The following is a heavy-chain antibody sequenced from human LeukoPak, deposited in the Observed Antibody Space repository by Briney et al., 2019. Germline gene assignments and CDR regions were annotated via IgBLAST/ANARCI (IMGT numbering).Heavy chain of an antibody. CDR1: GFTFSDYY. D-gene: IGHD1-26*01. CDR2: IESSGGAI. V-gene: IGHV3-11*04. J-gene: IGHJ4*02. Sequence: GGSLRLSCAASGFTFSDYYMWWIRQAPGRGLEWVSYIESSGGAISYADSMRGRFTISRDNAKHSLYLQMNSLRAEDTAVYYCARGGVVGAADCWGQGTLVTVSS. CDR3: ARGGVVGAADC.